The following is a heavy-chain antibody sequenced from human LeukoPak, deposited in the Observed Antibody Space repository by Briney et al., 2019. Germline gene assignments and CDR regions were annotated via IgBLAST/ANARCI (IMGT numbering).Heavy chain of an antibody. CDR2: MQYDGSDK. CDR3: AREIGDYYDSSGYYDAFDI. V-gene: IGHV3-30*02. CDR1: GFSFNNYG. D-gene: IGHD3-22*01. Sequence: GGSLRLSCAASGFSFNNYGIHWVRQAPGKGLEWVTFMQYDGSDKFYADSVKGRFTISRDNAKNSLYLQMNSLRAEDTAVYYCAREIGDYYDSSGYYDAFDIWGQGTMVTVSS. J-gene: IGHJ3*02.